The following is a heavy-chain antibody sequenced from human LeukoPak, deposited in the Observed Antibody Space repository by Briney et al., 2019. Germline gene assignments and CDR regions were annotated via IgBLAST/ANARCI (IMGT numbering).Heavy chain of an antibody. J-gene: IGHJ4*02. CDR3: AKDIAVAAHGGNY. V-gene: IGHV3-30*02. Sequence: GGSLRLSCAASGFIFSTYGMHWVRQAPGKGLEWVAVIWYDGSNKYYADSVKGRFTISRDNSKNTLYLQMNSLRAEDTAVYYCAKDIAVAAHGGNYWGQGTLVTVSS. CDR2: IWYDGSNK. CDR1: GFIFSTYG. D-gene: IGHD6-19*01.